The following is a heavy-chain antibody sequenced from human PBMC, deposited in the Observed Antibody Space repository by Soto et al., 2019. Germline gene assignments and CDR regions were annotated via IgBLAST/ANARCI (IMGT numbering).Heavy chain of an antibody. J-gene: IGHJ6*04. CDR1: GFTFSSYW. Sequence: PGGSLRLSCAASGFTFSSYWMHWVRQAPGKGLVWVSRISTDGSSYADSVKGRFTISRDNAKNTLYLQMNSLRAEDTAVYYCAREGDGYSSSWYRPLDVWRKGTTVTVSS. D-gene: IGHD6-13*01. V-gene: IGHV3-74*01. CDR3: AREGDGYSSSWYRPLDV. CDR2: ISTDGS.